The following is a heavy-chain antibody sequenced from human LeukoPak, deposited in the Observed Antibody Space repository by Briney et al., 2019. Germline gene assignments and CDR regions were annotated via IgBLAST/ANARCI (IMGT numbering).Heavy chain of an antibody. D-gene: IGHD4-17*01. V-gene: IGHV3-7*01. J-gene: IGHJ4*02. Sequence: PVGSLRLSCAASGFTLSSYLMSWVRQAPRKGREWVANIKQDGSEKYYVDSVKGRFTISRDNAKNSLYLQMNSLRAEDTAVYYCARGLTVTTRNWGQGTLVTVSS. CDR2: IKQDGSEK. CDR3: ARGLTVTTRN. CDR1: GFTLSSYL.